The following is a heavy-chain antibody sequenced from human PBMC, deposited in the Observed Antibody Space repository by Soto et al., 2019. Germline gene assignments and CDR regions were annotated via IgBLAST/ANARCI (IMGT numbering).Heavy chain of an antibody. CDR1: GFTFSDYY. Sequence: GGSLRLSCAASGFTFSDYYMSWIRQAPGKGLEWVSYISSRGSTVYYADSVKGRFTISRDNPKNSLYLQMNSLRAEDTAVYYCARGRLDTYGYDDAFDIWGQGIMVTVSS. D-gene: IGHD5-18*01. V-gene: IGHV3-11*01. CDR3: ARGRLDTYGYDDAFDI. CDR2: ISSRGSTV. J-gene: IGHJ3*02.